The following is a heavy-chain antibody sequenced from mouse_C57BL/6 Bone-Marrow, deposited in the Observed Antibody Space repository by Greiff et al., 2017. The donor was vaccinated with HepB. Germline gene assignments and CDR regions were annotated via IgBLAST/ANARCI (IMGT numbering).Heavy chain of an antibody. CDR2: INPSTGGT. V-gene: IGHV1-42*01. CDR3: AREDYGSSLYAMDY. CDR1: GYSFTGYY. D-gene: IGHD1-1*01. J-gene: IGHJ4*01. Sequence: VQLQQSGPELVKPGASVKISCKASGYSFTGYYMNWVKQSPEKSLEWIGEINPSTGGTTYNQKFKAKATLTVDKSSSTAYMQLKSLTSEDSAVYYCAREDYGSSLYAMDYWGQGTSDTVSS.